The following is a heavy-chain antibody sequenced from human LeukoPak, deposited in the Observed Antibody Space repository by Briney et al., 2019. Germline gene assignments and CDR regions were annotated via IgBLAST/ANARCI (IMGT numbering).Heavy chain of an antibody. CDR1: GFTFSDYY. CDR2: VSSSGGTI. Sequence: GRSLRLSCAASGFTFSDYYMSWIRQAPGKGLEWVSYVSSSGGTIYYADSVKGRFTISRDNAKYSLYLQMNSLRAEDTAVYYCASSGSYGGPVYYFDYWGQGTLVTVSS. CDR3: ASSGSYGGPVYYFDY. V-gene: IGHV3-11*01. J-gene: IGHJ4*02. D-gene: IGHD1-26*01.